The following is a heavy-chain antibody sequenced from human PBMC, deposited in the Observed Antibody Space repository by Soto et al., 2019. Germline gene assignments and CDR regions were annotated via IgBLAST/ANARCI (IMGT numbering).Heavy chain of an antibody. CDR3: ARTAGGVYYDILTGYPNNWFDP. V-gene: IGHV3-33*01. CDR1: GFDFSDHG. Sequence: GGSLRLSCGASGFDFSDHGMHWVRQAPHKGLEWVGIIWYDGDNKFYGDSVKGRFTISRDNSKNTLYLQMNDLRTDDTAIYYCARTAGGVYYDILTGYPNNWFDPWGQGTLVTVSS. CDR2: IWYDGDNK. J-gene: IGHJ5*02. D-gene: IGHD3-9*01.